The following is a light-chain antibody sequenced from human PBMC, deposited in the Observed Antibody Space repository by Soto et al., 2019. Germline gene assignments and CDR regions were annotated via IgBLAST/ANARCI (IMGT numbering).Light chain of an antibody. J-gene: IGKJ4*01. CDR3: QKYRSAPSLT. CDR1: QGISSF. CDR2: AAS. Sequence: DIEMTQSPSSLSASVGDRVTITCRASQGISSFLAWYQHKPGKVPKLLIYAASTLQSGVPSRFSGSASGTDFTRPISSLQPEDVATYYCQKYRSAPSLTFGGGTKVEIK. V-gene: IGKV1-27*01.